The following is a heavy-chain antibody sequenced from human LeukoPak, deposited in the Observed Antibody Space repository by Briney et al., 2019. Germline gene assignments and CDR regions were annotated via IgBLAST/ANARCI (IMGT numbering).Heavy chain of an antibody. CDR1: GFTFSSYA. CDR3: ANIEWQQLVDF. V-gene: IGHV3-30-3*01. J-gene: IGHJ4*02. Sequence: GGSLRLSCAASGFTFSSYAMHWVRQAPGKGLEWVAVISYDGSNKYYADSVKGRFTISRDNSKNTLYLQMNSLRAEDTAVYYCANIEWQQLVDFWGQGTLVTVSS. CDR2: ISYDGSNK. D-gene: IGHD6-13*01.